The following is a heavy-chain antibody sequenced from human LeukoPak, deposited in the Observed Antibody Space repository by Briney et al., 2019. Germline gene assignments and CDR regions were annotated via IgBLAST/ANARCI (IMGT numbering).Heavy chain of an antibody. J-gene: IGHJ6*02. D-gene: IGHD3-9*01. V-gene: IGHV3-23*01. CDR3: AKEVVREGDDILTLYYYYYGMDV. Sequence: AGGSLSLSCSASGFTFSSNAMSWVRQGPGKELEWVSAISGSDGSTYYTDSVKGRFTISRANSKNTLYLQMNSLRAEDTAVYYCAKEVVREGDDILTLYYYYYGMDVWGQGTTVTVSS. CDR1: GFTFSSNA. CDR2: ISGSDGST.